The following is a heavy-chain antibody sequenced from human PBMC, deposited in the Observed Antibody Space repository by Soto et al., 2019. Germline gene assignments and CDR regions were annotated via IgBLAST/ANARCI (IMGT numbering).Heavy chain of an antibody. Sequence: EVQLLESGGGLVQPGESLRLSCAVSGFTFNNYAMSWVRQAPGKGLAWVSIISGTGDATYYADSVKGRFTISRDNSKNTLYLQMNSLRAEDTAIYYCAKWGSSTNLDNWGQGTLVTVSS. CDR2: ISGTGDAT. J-gene: IGHJ4*02. V-gene: IGHV3-23*01. D-gene: IGHD3-16*01. CDR3: AKWGSSTNLDN. CDR1: GFTFNNYA.